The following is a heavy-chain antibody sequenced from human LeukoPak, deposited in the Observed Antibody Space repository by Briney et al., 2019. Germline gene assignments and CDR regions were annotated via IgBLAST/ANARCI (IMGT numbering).Heavy chain of an antibody. V-gene: IGHV4-59*01. CDR1: GGSLSRYY. J-gene: IGHJ6*03. D-gene: IGHD1-14*01. CDR3: ARVSYTGYYYYMDV. Sequence: SETLSLTCTVTGGSLSRYYWSWIRQPPGKELEWIGYIYYNGSTNYNPSLKSRVTISVDTSKNQFSLKLSSVTAADTAVYYCARVSYTGYYYYMDVWGKGTTVTVSS. CDR2: IYYNGST.